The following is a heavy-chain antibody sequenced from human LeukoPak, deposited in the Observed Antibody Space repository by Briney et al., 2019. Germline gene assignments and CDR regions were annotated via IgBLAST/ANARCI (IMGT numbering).Heavy chain of an antibody. Sequence: SETLSLTCTVSGGSISSYYWSWIRQPPGKGLEWIGSIYYSGSTYYNPSLKSRVTISVDTSKNQFSLKLSSVTAADTAVYYCARHPVATFDYWGQGTLVTVSS. CDR3: ARHPVATFDY. CDR1: GGSISSYY. D-gene: IGHD2-21*02. CDR2: IYYSGST. V-gene: IGHV4-39*01. J-gene: IGHJ4*02.